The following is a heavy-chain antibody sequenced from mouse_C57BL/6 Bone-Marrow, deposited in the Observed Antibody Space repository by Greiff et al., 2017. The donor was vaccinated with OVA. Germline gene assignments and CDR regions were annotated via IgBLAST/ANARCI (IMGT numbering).Heavy chain of an antibody. V-gene: IGHV1-69*01. D-gene: IGHD2-2*01. Sequence: QVQLQQPGAELVMPGASVKLSCKASGYTFTSYWMHWVKQRPGQGLEWIGEIDPSDSYTNYNQKFKGKSTLTVDKSSSTAYMQLSSLTSEDSAVYYCARENGYDGGTWFVYWGQGTLVTVSA. CDR1: GYTFTSYW. CDR3: ARENGYDGGTWFVY. J-gene: IGHJ3*01. CDR2: IDPSDSYT.